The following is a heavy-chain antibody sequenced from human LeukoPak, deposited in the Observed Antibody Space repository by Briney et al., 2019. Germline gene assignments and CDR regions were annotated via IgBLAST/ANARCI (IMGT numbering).Heavy chain of an antibody. CDR1: GFTFDDYA. D-gene: IGHD1-14*01. CDR3: AKGHTGGVGYFDY. V-gene: IGHV3-9*01. J-gene: IGHJ4*02. CDR2: ISWNSGSI. Sequence: GGSLRLSCAASGFTFDDYAMHWVRQAPGKGLEWVSGISWNSGSIGYADSVKGRFTISRDNAKNSLYLQMNSLRAEDTALYYCAKGHTGGVGYFDYWGQGTLVTVSS.